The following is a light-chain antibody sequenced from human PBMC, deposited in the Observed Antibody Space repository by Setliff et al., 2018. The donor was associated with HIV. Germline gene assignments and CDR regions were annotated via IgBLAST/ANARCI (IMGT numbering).Light chain of an antibody. J-gene: IGLJ2*01. V-gene: IGLV1-51*01. CDR3: ATWDSRLDGVV. Sequence: QSVLTQPPSVSAAPGQKVTISCSGSISNIENNYVSWYQQLPGTAPKLLIYDNNKRPSGIPDRFSGSKSGPSATLGITGLQTGDEADYYCATWDSRLDGVVFGGGTKSPS. CDR1: ISNIENNY. CDR2: DNN.